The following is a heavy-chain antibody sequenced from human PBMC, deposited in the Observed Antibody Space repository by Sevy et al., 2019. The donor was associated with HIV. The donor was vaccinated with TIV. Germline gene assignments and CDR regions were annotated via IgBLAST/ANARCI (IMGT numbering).Heavy chain of an antibody. CDR1: GFTFSSYW. CDR2: INGDGGSA. CDR3: ARAYVHYGDSIGFYYGMDV. Sequence: GGSLRLSCAASGFTFSSYWMHWVRQAPGKGLLWVSLINGDGGSANYADSVKGRFIISRDNAKNTLYLQMNSLRAEDTAMYYCARAYVHYGDSIGFYYGMDVXGXGITVTVSS. V-gene: IGHV3-74*01. J-gene: IGHJ6*02. D-gene: IGHD4-17*01.